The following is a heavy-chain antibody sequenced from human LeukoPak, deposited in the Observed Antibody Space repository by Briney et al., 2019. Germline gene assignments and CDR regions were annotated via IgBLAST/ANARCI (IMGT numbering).Heavy chain of an antibody. D-gene: IGHD6-13*01. CDR2: IYYTGST. CDR3: ARHPGISAAGTGFDY. CDR1: GGSISSYDYY. Sequence: SETLSLTCTVSGGSISSYDYYWGWVRQPPGKGLEWIGSIYYTGSTYHNPSLKSRVAISVDTPKNQFSLKLGSVTAADTAVYYCARHPGISAAGTGFDYWGQGTLVTVSS. V-gene: IGHV4-39*01. J-gene: IGHJ4*02.